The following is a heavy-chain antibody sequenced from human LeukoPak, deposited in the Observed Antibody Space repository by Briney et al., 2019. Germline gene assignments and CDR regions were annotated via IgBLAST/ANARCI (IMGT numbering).Heavy chain of an antibody. J-gene: IGHJ3*02. Sequence: GGSLRLSCAASGFTFDDYAMHWVRQAPGKGLEWVSGISWNSGSIGYADSVKGRFTISRDNAKNSLYLQMNSLRAEDTALYYCAKVWTTVAHHGAFDIWGQGTMVTVSS. D-gene: IGHD4-23*01. V-gene: IGHV3-9*01. CDR2: ISWNSGSI. CDR3: AKVWTTVAHHGAFDI. CDR1: GFTFDDYA.